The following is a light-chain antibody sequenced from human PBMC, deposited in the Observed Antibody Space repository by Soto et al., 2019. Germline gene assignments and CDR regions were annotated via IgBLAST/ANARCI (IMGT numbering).Light chain of an antibody. Sequence: EIVLTQSPCTLSLSPGERATLSCRASQSVSSSYLAWYQHKPGQAPRLLIYGASSRATGIPDRFSGSGSGTDSTLTISRLEPEDFAVYYCQQYGTSRHGTFGQGTRLEIK. CDR1: QSVSSSY. CDR3: QQYGTSRHGT. CDR2: GAS. V-gene: IGKV3-20*01. J-gene: IGKJ5*01.